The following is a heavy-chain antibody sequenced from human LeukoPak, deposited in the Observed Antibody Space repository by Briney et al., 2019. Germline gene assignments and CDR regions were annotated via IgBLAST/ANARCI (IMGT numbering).Heavy chain of an antibody. CDR2: ISSTGGTT. CDR3: AKDTGIWDYGGKGVGAFDI. J-gene: IGHJ3*02. Sequence: SGGSLRLSCAASGFTFSSYEMNWVRQAPGKGLEWVSSISSTGGTTYYADSVKGRFTISRDNSKNTLYLQMNSLRAEDTAVYYCAKDTGIWDYGGKGVGAFDIWGQGTLVTVSS. CDR1: GFTFSSYE. D-gene: IGHD4-23*01. V-gene: IGHV3-23*01.